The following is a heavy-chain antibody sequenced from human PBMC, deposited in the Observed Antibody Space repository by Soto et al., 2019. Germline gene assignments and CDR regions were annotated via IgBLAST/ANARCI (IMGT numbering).Heavy chain of an antibody. V-gene: IGHV1-69*13. CDR1: GGTFSSYS. D-gene: IGHD3-10*01. CDR2: ITPLFGSA. CDR3: AKPLPRRVGELLSHAFDI. Sequence: SVKVSCKASGGTFSSYSMSWVRQAPGQGLEWMGGITPLFGSANYAQKFQGRVTITADESTSTAYMQLSSLRSEDTAVYYCAKPLPRRVGELLSHAFDIWGQGTMVTVSS. J-gene: IGHJ3*02.